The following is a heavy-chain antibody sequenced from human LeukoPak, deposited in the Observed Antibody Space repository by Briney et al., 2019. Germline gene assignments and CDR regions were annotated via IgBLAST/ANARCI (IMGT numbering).Heavy chain of an antibody. CDR2: VSYDGNLQ. CDR1: GFTFINYA. CDR3: VRDGWLDY. V-gene: IGHV3-30*03. J-gene: IGHJ4*02. D-gene: IGHD6-19*01. Sequence: GGSLRLSCEASGFTFINYAMHWVRQPPGKGLQWVSLVSYDGNLQYYADSVKGRFTISRDNSKNSIFLEMDRLTPDDTGLYYFVRDGWLDYWGQGIPVTVSS.